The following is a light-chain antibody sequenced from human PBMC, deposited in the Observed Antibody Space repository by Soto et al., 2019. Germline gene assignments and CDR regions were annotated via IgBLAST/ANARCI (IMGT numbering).Light chain of an antibody. CDR2: HVT. CDR3: SSYAGSIAIYV. V-gene: IGLV2-8*01. CDR1: SSDVGAYNF. J-gene: IGLJ1*01. Sequence: QSALTQPPSASGSPGQSVTISCTGTSSDVGAYNFVSWYQQLPGKAPKLMIYHVTKRPSGVPDRFSGSKSGNTASLTVSGLQAEDEADYYCSSYAGSIAIYVFGTGTKAPS.